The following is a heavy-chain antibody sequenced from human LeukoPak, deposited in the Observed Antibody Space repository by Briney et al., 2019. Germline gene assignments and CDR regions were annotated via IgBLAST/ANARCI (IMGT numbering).Heavy chain of an antibody. V-gene: IGHV4-39*01. Sequence: PGGSLRLSCAASGFTFSSYAMSWIRQPPGKGLEWIGSIYYSGSTNYNPSLKSRVTISLDTSKNQFSLKLTSVAAADTAVYYCARRGDYWGQGTLVTVSS. CDR1: GFTFSSYA. CDR2: IYYSGST. J-gene: IGHJ4*02. CDR3: ARRGDY. D-gene: IGHD5-12*01.